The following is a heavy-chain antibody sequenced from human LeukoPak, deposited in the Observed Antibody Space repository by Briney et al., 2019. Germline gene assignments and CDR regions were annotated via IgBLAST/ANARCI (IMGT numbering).Heavy chain of an antibody. Sequence: GGSLRLSCAGSGFIFSNYAMSWVRQAPGKGLEWVSGIKGNGFDTYYADSVKGRFTVSRDNSKNTLSLQMNSLSAEDTAVYYCAKDTGPLMITFGGVVITYFDYWGQGALVTVSS. D-gene: IGHD3-16*02. CDR2: IKGNGFDT. CDR1: GFIFSNYA. J-gene: IGHJ4*02. V-gene: IGHV3-23*01. CDR3: AKDTGPLMITFGGVVITYFDY.